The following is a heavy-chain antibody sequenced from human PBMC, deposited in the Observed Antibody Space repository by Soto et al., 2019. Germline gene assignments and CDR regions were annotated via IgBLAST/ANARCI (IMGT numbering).Heavy chain of an antibody. CDR3: ARAKYDYVWGSYRHAFDY. CDR2: INHSGST. CDR1: GGSFSGYY. J-gene: IGHJ4*02. Sequence: PSETLSLTCAVYGGSFSGYYWSWIRQPPGKGLEWIGEINHSGSTNYNPSLKSRVTISVDTSKNRFSLKLSSVTAADTAVYYCARAKYDYVWGSYRHAFDYCGQGTLVTVSS. V-gene: IGHV4-34*01. D-gene: IGHD3-16*02.